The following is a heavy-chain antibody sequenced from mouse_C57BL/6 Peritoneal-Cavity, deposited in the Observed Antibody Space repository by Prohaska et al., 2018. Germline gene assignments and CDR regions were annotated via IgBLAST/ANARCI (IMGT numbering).Heavy chain of an antibody. CDR3: ATEVSNYGFAY. J-gene: IGHJ3*01. CDR1: GYTFTSYW. D-gene: IGHD2-5*01. CDR2: IDPSESYT. Sequence: VQLKQPGDELVRPGSSVKLSCKASGYTFTSYWMHRVKQRPIQGLEWIGNIDPSESYTYYNQKFKDKATLTVDKSFSTASMQLLSLTTEDSALYHCATEVSNYGFAYSGQGTLVTVSA. V-gene: IGHV1-52*01.